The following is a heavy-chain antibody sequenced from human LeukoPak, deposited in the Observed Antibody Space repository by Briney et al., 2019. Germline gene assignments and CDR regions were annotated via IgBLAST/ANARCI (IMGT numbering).Heavy chain of an antibody. J-gene: IGHJ5*02. Sequence: GGSLRLSCAASGFTFTTYGMHWVRQAPGKGLEWVACIYPDGINKDYADSVKGRFIISRDNSKNTLYLQMNSLRAEDTAVYYCAKDWSGNYNWSDPWGQGTLVTVSS. CDR3: AKDWSGNYNWSDP. D-gene: IGHD3-3*01. CDR2: IYPDGINK. V-gene: IGHV3-30*02. CDR1: GFTFTTYG.